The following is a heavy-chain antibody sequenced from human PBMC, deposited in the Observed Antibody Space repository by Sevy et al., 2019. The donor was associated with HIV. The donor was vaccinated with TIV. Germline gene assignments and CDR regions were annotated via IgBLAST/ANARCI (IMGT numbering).Heavy chain of an antibody. D-gene: IGHD3-10*01. Sequence: GGSLRLSCAASGFTFSSYAMSWVRQAPGKGLEWVSAISGSGGSTYYADSVKGRFTISRDNSKNTLYLQMNSLRAEDTAVYYCAKDREVRGVIIFYFDYWGQGTLVTDSS. CDR2: ISGSGGST. J-gene: IGHJ4*02. V-gene: IGHV3-23*01. CDR3: AKDREVRGVIIFYFDY. CDR1: GFTFSSYA.